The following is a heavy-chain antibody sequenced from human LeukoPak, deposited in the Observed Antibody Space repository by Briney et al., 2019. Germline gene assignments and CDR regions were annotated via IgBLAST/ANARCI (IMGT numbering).Heavy chain of an antibody. CDR3: ARGGVDWTFDY. D-gene: IGHD3-9*01. J-gene: IGHJ4*02. V-gene: IGHV4-4*07. Sequence: SETLSLTCTVSGGSISNYYWSWIRQPAGKGLEWIGHIYNSGSTNYNPSLKNRVTMSVDTSKNQFSLNLSSWTAADPAVYYCARGGVDWTFDYWGQGTLVTVSS. CDR2: IYNSGST. CDR1: GGSISNYY.